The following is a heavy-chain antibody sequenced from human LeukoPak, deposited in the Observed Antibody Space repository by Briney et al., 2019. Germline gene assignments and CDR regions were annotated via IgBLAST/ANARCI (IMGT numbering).Heavy chain of an antibody. V-gene: IGHV3-7*01. Sequence: GGSLRLSCAASGFTFTNNFMSWVRQVPGKGLEWVANIKQDGSEKTYADSVRGRFTIFRDNAKDSVYLQMNSLRAEDSAIYYCAREGFYFFVFWGQGTLVTVSS. CDR2: IKQDGSEK. J-gene: IGHJ4*01. CDR3: AREGFYFFVF. CDR1: GFTFTNNF.